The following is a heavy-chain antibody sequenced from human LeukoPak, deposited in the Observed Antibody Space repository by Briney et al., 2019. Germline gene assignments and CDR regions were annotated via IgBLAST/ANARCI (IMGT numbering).Heavy chain of an antibody. CDR1: GFTFSSYA. J-gene: IGHJ4*02. CDR3: AKSGLNRFDY. Sequence: GGSLRLSCAASGFTFSSYAMSRVRQAPGKGLEWVSNISGSGRGSTGSTYYADSVKGRFTVSRDNSKNTLYLQMNSLRAEDTAVYYCAKSGLNRFDYWGQGTLVTVSS. V-gene: IGHV3-23*01. CDR2: ISGSGRGSTGST. D-gene: IGHD2-15*01.